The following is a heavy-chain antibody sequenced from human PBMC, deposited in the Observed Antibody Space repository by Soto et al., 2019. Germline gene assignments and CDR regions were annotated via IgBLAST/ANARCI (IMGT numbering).Heavy chain of an antibody. D-gene: IGHD3-10*01. V-gene: IGHV3-30*09. CDR1: GFTFSSYA. Sequence: GGSLRLSCAASGFTFSSYAMHWVRQAPGKGMEWVAVLWHGGVNQNYADSVKGRFAISRDNSKKTLSLQINSLGAEDTAVYYCARDRDYSGMDVWGQGTTVTVSS. CDR3: ARDRDYSGMDV. CDR2: LWHGGVNQ. J-gene: IGHJ6*02.